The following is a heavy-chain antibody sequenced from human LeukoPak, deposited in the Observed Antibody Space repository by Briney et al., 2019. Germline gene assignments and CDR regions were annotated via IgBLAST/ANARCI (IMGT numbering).Heavy chain of an antibody. V-gene: IGHV4-39*01. J-gene: IGHJ4*02. D-gene: IGHD2-15*01. CDR1: GDSISSSSYY. Sequence: PSETLSLTCTVSGDSISSSSYYWGWIRQPPGKGLEWIGSIYYSGSTYYSPSLKSRVTIFVDTSKNQFSLKLSSVTAADTAVYYCARFTGYSYGRTFDYWGQGTRVIVSS. CDR3: ARFTGYSYGRTFDY. CDR2: IYYSGST.